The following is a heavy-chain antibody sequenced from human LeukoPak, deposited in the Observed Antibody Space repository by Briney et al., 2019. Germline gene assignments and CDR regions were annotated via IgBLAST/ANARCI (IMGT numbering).Heavy chain of an antibody. D-gene: IGHD2-2*01. CDR2: IVGGAGGT. CDR1: GFTVSGNY. CDR3: AHGSMYQLDS. V-gene: IGHV3-23*01. Sequence: GGSLRLSCAVSGFTVSGNYMSWVRQAPGKGLEWVSGIVGGAGGTYYADSVKGRFTISRDNSKNTLYLQMNSLRAEDTAVYYCAHGSMYQLDSWGQGTLVTVSS. J-gene: IGHJ4*02.